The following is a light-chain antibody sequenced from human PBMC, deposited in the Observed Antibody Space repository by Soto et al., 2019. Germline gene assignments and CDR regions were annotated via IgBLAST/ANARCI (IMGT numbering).Light chain of an antibody. CDR3: QTWGTARV. J-gene: IGLJ3*02. Sequence: VLTQSHSASASLGASVKLTCTLSSGHSSYAIAWHQQQPEKGPRYLMKLNSDGSHSKGDGIPDRFSGSSSGAERYLTISSLQSEDEADYYCQTWGTARVFGGGTKLTVL. CDR1: SGHSSYA. CDR2: LNSDGSH. V-gene: IGLV4-69*01.